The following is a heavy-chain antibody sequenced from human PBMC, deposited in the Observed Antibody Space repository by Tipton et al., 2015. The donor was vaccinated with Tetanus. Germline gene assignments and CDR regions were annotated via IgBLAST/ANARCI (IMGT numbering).Heavy chain of an antibody. V-gene: IGHV3-74*01. D-gene: IGHD4-11*01. Sequence: SLRLSCAASGFTISGYWMHWVRQAPGKGLVWVSRIRSDGSTTYYADSVKGRFTISRDNAKNTVYLQMNSLRVEDTAVYYCAKSDPHDYSITYYFDYWGQGTLVTVSS. CDR2: IRSDGSTT. CDR3: AKSDPHDYSITYYFDY. J-gene: IGHJ4*02. CDR1: GFTISGYW.